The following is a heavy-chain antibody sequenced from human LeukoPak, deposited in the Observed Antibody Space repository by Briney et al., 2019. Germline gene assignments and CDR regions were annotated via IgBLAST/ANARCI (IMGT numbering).Heavy chain of an antibody. D-gene: IGHD6-6*01. CDR1: GFTVSSNY. CDR3: ASLRSSSPVQVY. Sequence: GGSLRLSCAASGFTVSSNYTSWVRQVQGKGLEWVSVIYYGSTGTHYADSVKGRFTISRDDSKNTLYLQMSTLRAEDTGVYYCASLRSSSPVQVYWGQGTLVTVSS. CDR2: IYYGSTGT. J-gene: IGHJ4*02. V-gene: IGHV3-66*01.